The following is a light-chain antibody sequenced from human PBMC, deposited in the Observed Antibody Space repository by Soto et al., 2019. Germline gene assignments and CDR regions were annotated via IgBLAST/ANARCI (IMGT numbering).Light chain of an antibody. J-gene: IGKJ1*01. CDR1: QSVINNY. Sequence: EIVLTQSPGALSLSPGEIATLFCRASQSVINNYLAWYQQQPGQAPSLLLYGASKRATRIPDRFSGSGSGTDLPITSSGLEHDDFAVYYCQQYGRSGTFGQGTKVDIK. CDR2: GAS. CDR3: QQYGRSGT. V-gene: IGKV3-20*01.